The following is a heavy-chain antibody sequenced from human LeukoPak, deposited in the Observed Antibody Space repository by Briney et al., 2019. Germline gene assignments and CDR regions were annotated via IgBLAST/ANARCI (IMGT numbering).Heavy chain of an antibody. Sequence: SETLSLTCTVSGGSISSYYWSWIRQSPGKGLEWIGYIYYSGITYYNPSLTSRVTISVDTSKNQLSLKLSSVTAADTAVYYCARVIGYCSSTSCFGYFDYWGQGTLVTVSS. CDR2: IYYSGIT. V-gene: IGHV4-59*08. CDR3: ARVIGYCSSTSCFGYFDY. CDR1: GGSISSYY. J-gene: IGHJ4*02. D-gene: IGHD2-2*01.